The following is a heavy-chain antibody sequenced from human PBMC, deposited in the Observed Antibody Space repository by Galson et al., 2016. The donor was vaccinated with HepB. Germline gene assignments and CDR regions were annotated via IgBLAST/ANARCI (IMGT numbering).Heavy chain of an antibody. CDR2: IWFDGSEK. V-gene: IGHV3-33*03. Sequence: LRLSCAASGFTFSSYGMHWVRQAPGKGLEWVAAIWFDGSEKYYADSVKGRFTISRDNAKNSLYLQMNSLRVEDTAVYYCARYRARDDAFDMWGQGTMVTVTS. D-gene: IGHD1-1*01. J-gene: IGHJ3*02. CDR1: GFTFSSYG. CDR3: ARYRARDDAFDM.